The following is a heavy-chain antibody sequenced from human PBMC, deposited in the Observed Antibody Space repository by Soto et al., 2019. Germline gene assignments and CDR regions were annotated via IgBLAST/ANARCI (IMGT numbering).Heavy chain of an antibody. CDR1: GGSISSGGYY. CDR2: IYYSGST. CDR3: ARYTVTQSYFDY. V-gene: IGHV4-31*03. D-gene: IGHD4-17*01. J-gene: IGHJ4*02. Sequence: SETLSLTCTVSGGSISSGGYYWSWIRQHPGKGLEWIGYIYYSGSTYYNPSLKSRVTISVDTSKNQFSLKLSSVTAADTAVYYCARYTVTQSYFDYWGQGTLVTVSS.